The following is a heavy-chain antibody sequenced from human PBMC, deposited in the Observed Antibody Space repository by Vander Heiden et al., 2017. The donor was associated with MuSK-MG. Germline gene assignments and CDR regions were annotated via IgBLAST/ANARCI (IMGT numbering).Heavy chain of an antibody. Sequence: QLQLQESGPGLVKPSETLSLTCTVSGGSISSSSYYWGWIRQPPGKGLEWIGSIYYSGSTYYNPSLKSRVTISVDTSKNQFSRKLSSVTAAETAVYYCASILERNYYDSSGYPFGYWGQGTLVTVSS. CDR2: IYYSGST. V-gene: IGHV4-39*01. CDR3: ASILERNYYDSSGYPFGY. J-gene: IGHJ4*02. D-gene: IGHD3-22*01. CDR1: GGSISSSSYY.